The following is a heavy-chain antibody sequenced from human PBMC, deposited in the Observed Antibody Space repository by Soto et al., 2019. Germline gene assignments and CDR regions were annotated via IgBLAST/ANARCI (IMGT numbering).Heavy chain of an antibody. Sequence: EVQLVESGGGLVQPGGSLRLSCAASGFTFSSYWMHWVLQAPGKGLVWVSRINSDGSSTSYADSVKGRFTISRDNAKNTLYLQMHSLRAEDTAVYYCVRTSLVVAAATRAEYWGQGTLVTVSS. V-gene: IGHV3-74*01. D-gene: IGHD2-15*01. CDR2: INSDGSST. CDR1: GFTFSSYW. J-gene: IGHJ4*02. CDR3: VRTSLVVAAATRAEY.